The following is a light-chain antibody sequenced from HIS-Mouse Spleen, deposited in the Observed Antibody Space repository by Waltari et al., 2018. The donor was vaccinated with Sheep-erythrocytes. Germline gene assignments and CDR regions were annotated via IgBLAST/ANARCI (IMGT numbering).Light chain of an antibody. Sequence: QSALTQPRSVSGSPGQSVTISCPGTSSDVGGYNYVSWYHQHPGKAPKLLISDVSKRPSVVPDRFSGSKSGNTASLTISGLQAEDEADYYCCSYAGSYTLVFGGGTKLTVL. CDR2: DVS. CDR3: CSYAGSYTLV. V-gene: IGLV2-11*01. CDR1: SSDVGGYNY. J-gene: IGLJ2*01.